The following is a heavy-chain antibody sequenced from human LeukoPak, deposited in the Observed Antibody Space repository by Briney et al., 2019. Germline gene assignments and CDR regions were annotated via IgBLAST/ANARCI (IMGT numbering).Heavy chain of an antibody. V-gene: IGHV4-34*01. CDR1: GGSFSGYY. CDR3: ARHRGSGWYRLAYFDY. D-gene: IGHD6-19*01. Sequence: SETLSLTCAVYGGSFSGYYWSWIRQPPGKGLEWIGEINHSGSTNYNPSLKSRVTISVDTSKNQFSLKLSSVTAADTAVYYCARHRGSGWYRLAYFDYWGQGTLVTVSS. CDR2: INHSGST. J-gene: IGHJ4*02.